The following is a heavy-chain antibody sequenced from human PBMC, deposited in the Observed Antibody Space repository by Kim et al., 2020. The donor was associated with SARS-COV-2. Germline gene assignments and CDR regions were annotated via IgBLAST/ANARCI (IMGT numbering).Heavy chain of an antibody. V-gene: IGHV4-39*01. J-gene: IGHJ4*02. CDR2: IYYSGST. CDR3: ARQGYSSSWYYLGGD. CDR1: GGSISSSSYY. D-gene: IGHD6-13*01. Sequence: SETLSLTCTVSGGSISSSSYYWGWIRQPPGKGLEWIGSIYYSGSTYYNPSLKSRVTISVDTSKNQFSLKLSSVTAADTAVYYCARQGYSSSWYYLGGDWGQGTLVTVSS.